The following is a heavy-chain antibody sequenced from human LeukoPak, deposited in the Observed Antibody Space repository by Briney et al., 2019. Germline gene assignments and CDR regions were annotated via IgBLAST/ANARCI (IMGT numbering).Heavy chain of an antibody. D-gene: IGHD2-2*02. Sequence: GPVKVSCKASGYTFTSYGISWVRQAPGQGLEWMGWISAYNGNTNYAQKLQGRVTTTTDTSTSTAYMELRSLRSDDTAVYYCARDPYVCSSTSCYTLAFDYWGQGTLVTVSS. CDR2: ISAYNGNT. CDR1: GYTFTSYG. J-gene: IGHJ4*02. CDR3: ARDPYVCSSTSCYTLAFDY. V-gene: IGHV1-18*01.